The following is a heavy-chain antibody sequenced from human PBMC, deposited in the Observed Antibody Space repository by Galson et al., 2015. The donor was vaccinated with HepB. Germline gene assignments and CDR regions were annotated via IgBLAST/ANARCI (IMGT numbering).Heavy chain of an antibody. CDR3: ARAGDGYNYSNWFDP. V-gene: IGHV1-46*03. D-gene: IGHD5-24*01. J-gene: IGHJ5*02. CDR1: GYTFTSYY. Sequence: SVKVSCKASGYTFTSYYMHWVRQAPGQGLEWMGIINPSGGSTSYAQKFQGRVTMTRDTSTSTVYMELSSLRSEDTAVYYCARAGDGYNYSNWFDPWGQGTLVTVSS. CDR2: INPSGGST.